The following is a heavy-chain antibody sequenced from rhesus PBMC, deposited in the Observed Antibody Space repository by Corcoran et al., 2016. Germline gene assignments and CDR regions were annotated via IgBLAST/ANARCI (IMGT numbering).Heavy chain of an antibody. CDR1: GGSVSRRTC. CDR3: ARLVDDWNYGSQDDAFDF. CDR2: ISGSSGST. V-gene: IGHV4-65*01. Sequence: VQLQESGPGLLKPSATLSLPCAVSGGSVSRRTCWSWIRTPPGKGLEWIGYISGSSGSTYYNPSLKSRVTISTDTSKNQFSLKLSSVTAADTAVYDCARLVDDWNYGSQDDAFDFWGQGLRVTVSS. J-gene: IGHJ3*01. D-gene: IGHD1-26*01.